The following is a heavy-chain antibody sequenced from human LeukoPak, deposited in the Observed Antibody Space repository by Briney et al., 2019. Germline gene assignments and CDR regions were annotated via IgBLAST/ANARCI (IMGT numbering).Heavy chain of an antibody. J-gene: IGHJ3*02. CDR2: MNPNSGNT. V-gene: IGHV1-8*03. D-gene: IGHD3-22*01. CDR1: GYTFTSYD. CDR3: ARATFYDSSGYYYLWSFGI. Sequence: GASVKVSCKASGYTFTSYDINWVRQATGQGLEWMGWMNPNSGNTGYAQKFQGRVTITRNTSISTAYMELSSLRSEDTAVYYCARATFYDSSGYYYLWSFGIWGQGTMVTVSS.